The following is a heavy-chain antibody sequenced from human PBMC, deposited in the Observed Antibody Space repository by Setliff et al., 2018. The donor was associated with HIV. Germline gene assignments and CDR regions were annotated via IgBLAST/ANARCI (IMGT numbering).Heavy chain of an antibody. CDR1: GGSISSSSYY. Sequence: LSLTCTVSGGSISSSSYYWGWIRQPPGKGLEWIGSIYYSGSTYYNPSLKSRVTISVDTSKKQFSLKLSSVTAADTAVYFCARDLHANFHVIEIWGPGTMVTVSS. CDR2: IYYSGST. D-gene: IGHD3-16*02. CDR3: ARDLHANFHVIEI. V-gene: IGHV4-39*07. J-gene: IGHJ3*02.